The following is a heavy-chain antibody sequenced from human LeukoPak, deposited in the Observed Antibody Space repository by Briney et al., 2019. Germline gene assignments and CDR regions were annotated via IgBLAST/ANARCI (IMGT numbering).Heavy chain of an antibody. V-gene: IGHV3-7*01. Sequence: ETLSLSCAASGFTFSSYWMSWVRQAPGKGLEWVANIKQDGSEKYYVDSVKGRFTISRDNAKNSLSLQMNSLRAEDTAVYYCAREMAMAVAGISWFGPWGQGTLVTVSS. CDR2: IKQDGSEK. CDR1: GFTFSSYW. J-gene: IGHJ5*02. D-gene: IGHD6-19*01. CDR3: AREMAMAVAGISWFGP.